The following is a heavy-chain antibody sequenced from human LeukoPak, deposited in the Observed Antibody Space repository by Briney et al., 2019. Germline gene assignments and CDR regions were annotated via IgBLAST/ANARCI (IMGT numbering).Heavy chain of an antibody. CDR2: INHSGST. J-gene: IGHJ5*02. V-gene: IGHV4-34*01. CDR1: GGSFSGYY. D-gene: IGHD3-10*01. Sequence: SETLSLTXAXYGGSFSGYYWSWIRQPPGKGLEWVGEINHSGSTNYNPSLKSRVTISVDTSKNQFSLKLSSVTAADTAVYYCARVTMVRGVMGWFDPWGQGTLVTVSS. CDR3: ARVTMVRGVMGWFDP.